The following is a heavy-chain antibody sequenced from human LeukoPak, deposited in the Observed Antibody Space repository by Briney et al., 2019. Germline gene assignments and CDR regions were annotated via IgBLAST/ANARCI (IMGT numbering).Heavy chain of an antibody. D-gene: IGHD6-13*01. J-gene: IGHJ4*02. V-gene: IGHV3-30*18. CDR1: GFTFSSYG. Sequence: QPGGSLRLSCAASGFTFSSYGMHWVRQAPGKGLEWVAVISYDGSNKYYADSVKGRFTISRDNSKNTLFLQMNSLRAEDTAVYYCAKTHSSNWFLPDYWGQGTLVTVSS. CDR3: AKTHSSNWFLPDY. CDR2: ISYDGSNK.